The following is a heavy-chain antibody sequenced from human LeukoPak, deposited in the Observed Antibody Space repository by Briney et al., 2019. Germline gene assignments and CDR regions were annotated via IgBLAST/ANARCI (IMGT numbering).Heavy chain of an antibody. V-gene: IGHV4-59*08. Sequence: SETLSLTCTVSGGSISSYYWSWIRQPPGKGLEWIGYIYYSGSTNYNPSLKSRVTISVDTSKNQFSLKLSSVTAADTAVYYCARRQWDHWFDPWGQGTLVTVSS. CDR1: GGSISSYY. CDR2: IYYSGST. J-gene: IGHJ5*02. CDR3: ARRQWDHWFDP. D-gene: IGHD1-26*01.